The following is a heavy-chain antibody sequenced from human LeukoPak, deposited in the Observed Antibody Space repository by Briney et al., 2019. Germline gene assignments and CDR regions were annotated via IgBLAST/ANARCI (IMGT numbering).Heavy chain of an antibody. V-gene: IGHV3-30-3*01. CDR1: GFTFSHYA. J-gene: IGHJ6*03. Sequence: GGSLRLSCAASGFTFSHYAMHWVRQAPGKGLDWVAVISYDGNDKYYTDSVKGRLTISRDNSKNTLYLQMNSLRAEDTAVYYCARGITTFGIYHYYYMDVWGKGTTVTVSS. D-gene: IGHD3-3*01. CDR3: ARGITTFGIYHYYYMDV. CDR2: ISYDGNDK.